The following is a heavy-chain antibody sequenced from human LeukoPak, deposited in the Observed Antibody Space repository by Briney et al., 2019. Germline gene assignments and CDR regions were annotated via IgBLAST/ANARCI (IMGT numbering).Heavy chain of an antibody. CDR2: TSSSSAYT. V-gene: IGHV3-21*04. CDR1: GFTFSSFS. J-gene: IGHJ4*02. D-gene: IGHD3-22*01. CDR3: ARQLPYYPLDY. Sequence: GGSLRLSCAASGFTFSSFSMIWVRQAPGKGLEWVSSTSSSSAYTFYAESGKGRFTISRDNAKNSLFLQMNSLRAEDTAMYYCARQLPYYPLDYWGQGTLVTVSS.